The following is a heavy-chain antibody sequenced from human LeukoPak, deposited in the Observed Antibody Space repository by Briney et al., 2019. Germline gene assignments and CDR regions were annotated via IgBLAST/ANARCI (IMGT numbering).Heavy chain of an antibody. D-gene: IGHD3-22*01. CDR2: IYYSGST. CDR3: ARTNYYDSSGYYYLDY. Sequence: SETLSLTCTVSGGSISSGDYYWSWIRQPPGKGLEWIGYIYYSGSTYYNPSLKSRVTISVDTSKNQFSLKLSSVTAADTAVYYCARTNYYDSSGYYYLDYWGQGTLVTVSS. CDR1: GGSISSGDYY. J-gene: IGHJ4*02. V-gene: IGHV4-30-4*08.